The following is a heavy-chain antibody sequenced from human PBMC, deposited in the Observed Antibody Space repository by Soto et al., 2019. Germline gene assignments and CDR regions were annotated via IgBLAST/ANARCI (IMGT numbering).Heavy chain of an antibody. Sequence: EVQLVESGGGLVQPGGSLRLSCAASGFTFSNYWMHWVRQAPGKGLVWVSRIKSDGSGTTYADSVKGRFTISRDNAKKTLYLQMNSLRGEDTAVYYCAREGDNWTDFSWGQGTLVTVSS. V-gene: IGHV3-74*01. CDR1: GFTFSNYW. J-gene: IGHJ5*01. CDR3: AREGDNWTDFS. D-gene: IGHD1-20*01. CDR2: IKSDGSGT.